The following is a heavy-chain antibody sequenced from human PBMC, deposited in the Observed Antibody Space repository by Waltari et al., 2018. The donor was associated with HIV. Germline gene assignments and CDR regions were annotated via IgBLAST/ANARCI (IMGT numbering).Heavy chain of an antibody. V-gene: IGHV4-34*01. CDR3: ARGQPFYYDSSGYYYYFDY. J-gene: IGHJ4*02. CDR2: INHSGST. D-gene: IGHD3-22*01. Sequence: QVQLQQWGAGLLKPSETLSLTCAVSGGSFSGYYWSWIRQPPWKGLEWIGEINHSGSTNYNPSLKSRVTISVDTSKNQFSLKLSSVTAADTAVYYCARGQPFYYDSSGYYYYFDYWGQGTLVTVSS. CDR1: GGSFSGYY.